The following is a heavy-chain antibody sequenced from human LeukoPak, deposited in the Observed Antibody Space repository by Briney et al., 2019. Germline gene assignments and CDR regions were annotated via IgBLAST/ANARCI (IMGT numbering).Heavy chain of an antibody. CDR1: GFTFSSYW. V-gene: IGHV3-7*01. CDR2: IKQDGSEK. J-gene: IGHJ4*02. D-gene: IGHD3-10*01. CDR3: AKVAKYYYGSETYYFFEH. Sequence: PGGSLRLSCAASGFTFSSYWMSWVRQAPGKGLEWVANIKQDGSEKYYVDSVKGRFTISRDNAKNSLNLQMNSLRVEDTAVYYCAKVAKYYYGSETYYFFEHWGQGTPVTASP.